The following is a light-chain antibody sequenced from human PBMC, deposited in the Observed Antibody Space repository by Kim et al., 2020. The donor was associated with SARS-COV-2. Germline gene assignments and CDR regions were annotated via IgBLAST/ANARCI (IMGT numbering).Light chain of an antibody. J-gene: IGKJ2*01. CDR1: QNINNW. Sequence: DIQMTQSPSTLSASVGDRVTITCRASQNINNWLAWYQQKPGRAPKLLIYKASNLDAGVPSRFSGVGFGTEFTLTISSLQPDDFATYYCQQYTGSYAFGQGTTLEI. CDR3: QQYTGSYA. CDR2: KAS. V-gene: IGKV1-5*03.